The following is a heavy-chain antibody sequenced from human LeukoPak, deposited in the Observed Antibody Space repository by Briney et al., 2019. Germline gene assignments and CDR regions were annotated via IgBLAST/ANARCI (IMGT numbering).Heavy chain of an antibody. CDR1: GFTFHSYW. Sequence: LTGGSLRLSCAASGFTFHSYWMHWVRQAPGKGLVWVSRIDNDGGSTTYADSVKGRFTISRDNAKNTLYLQMNSVRAEDTAVYYCARSSFPYYFDYWGQGTLVTVSS. CDR3: ARSSFPYYFDY. V-gene: IGHV3-74*01. D-gene: IGHD3-16*01. CDR2: IDNDGGST. J-gene: IGHJ4*02.